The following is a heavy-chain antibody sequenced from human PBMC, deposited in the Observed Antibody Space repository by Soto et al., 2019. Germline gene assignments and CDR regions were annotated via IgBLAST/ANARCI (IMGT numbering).Heavy chain of an antibody. CDR3: ARTVYYYGSGSPYFDY. J-gene: IGHJ4*02. Sequence: QVQLQESGPGLVKPSQTLSLTCTVSGGSISSGVYYWSLILQHPGNCLDWIGYIYYSGSTYYNPSLKSRVTISVDTSKNQFSLKLSSVTAADTAVYYCARTVYYYGSGSPYFDYWGQGTLVTVSS. V-gene: IGHV4-31*03. CDR1: GGSISSGVYY. CDR2: IYYSGST. D-gene: IGHD3-10*01.